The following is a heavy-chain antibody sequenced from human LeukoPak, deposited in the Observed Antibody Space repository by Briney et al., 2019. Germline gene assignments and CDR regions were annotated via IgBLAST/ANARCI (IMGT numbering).Heavy chain of an antibody. Sequence: PSETLSLTCAVYGGSFSDYYWSWVRQPPGKGLEWIGEINHSGSTNYNPSLKSRVTISVDTSKNQFSLKLSSVTAADTAVYYCASSGEIQLWSNRAFDYWGQGTLVTVSS. CDR2: INHSGST. V-gene: IGHV4-34*01. CDR1: GGSFSDYY. J-gene: IGHJ4*02. CDR3: ASSGEIQLWSNRAFDY. D-gene: IGHD5-18*01.